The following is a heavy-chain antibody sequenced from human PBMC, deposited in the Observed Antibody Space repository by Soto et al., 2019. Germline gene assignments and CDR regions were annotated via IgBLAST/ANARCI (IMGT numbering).Heavy chain of an antibody. CDR3: ARGRMAYYYGSALYGMDV. Sequence: SETLSLTCTVSGGSISSGGYYWSWIRQHPGKGLEWIGYIYYSGSTYYNPSLKSRVTISVDTSKNQFSLKLSSVPAADTAVYYCARGRMAYYYGSALYGMDVWGQGTTVTGSS. CDR2: IYYSGST. CDR1: GGSISSGGYY. V-gene: IGHV4-31*03. D-gene: IGHD3-10*01. J-gene: IGHJ6*02.